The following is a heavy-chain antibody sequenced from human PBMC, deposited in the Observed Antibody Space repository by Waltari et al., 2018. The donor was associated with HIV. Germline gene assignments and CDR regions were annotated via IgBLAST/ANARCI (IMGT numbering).Heavy chain of an antibody. CDR1: GFTFSSYA. D-gene: IGHD3-22*01. V-gene: IGHV3-23*01. J-gene: IGHJ5*02. CDR2: ISGSGGST. Sequence: EVQLLESGGGLVQPGGSLRLSCAASGFTFSSYAMSWVRQAPGKGLEWVSAISGSGGSTYYADSVKGRFTISRDNSKNTLYLQMNSLRAEDTAVYYCAKDFYYYDSSGHNWFDPWGQGTLVTVSS. CDR3: AKDFYYYDSSGHNWFDP.